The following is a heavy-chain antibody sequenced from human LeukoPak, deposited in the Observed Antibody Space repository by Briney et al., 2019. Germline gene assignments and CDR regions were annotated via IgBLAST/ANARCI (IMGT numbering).Heavy chain of an antibody. CDR3: ARGERIAAAERYNWFDP. J-gene: IGHJ5*02. V-gene: IGHV4-34*01. D-gene: IGHD6-13*01. Sequence: KPSETLSLTCAVYGGSFSGYYWSWIRQPPGKGLEWIGEINHSGSTNFNPSLKSRVTISVDTSKNQFSLKLSSVTAADMAVYYCARGERIAAAERYNWFDPWGQGTLVTVSS. CDR1: GGSFSGYY. CDR2: INHSGST.